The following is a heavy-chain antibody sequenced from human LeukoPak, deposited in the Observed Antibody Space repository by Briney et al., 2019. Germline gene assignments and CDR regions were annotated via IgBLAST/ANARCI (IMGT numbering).Heavy chain of an antibody. CDR3: ASGYSSSYIWFDP. CDR2: IIPIIGIA. J-gene: IGHJ5*02. D-gene: IGHD6-6*01. CDR1: GGTFTSYT. V-gene: IGHV1-69*02. Sequence: GALVKVSCKAPGGTFTSYTISWVRQAPGQGLEWMGRIIPIIGIANYVQTFQGRVTITADKFTNTAYMELSSLRSEGTAVYYCASGYSSSYIWFDPWGQGALVTVSS.